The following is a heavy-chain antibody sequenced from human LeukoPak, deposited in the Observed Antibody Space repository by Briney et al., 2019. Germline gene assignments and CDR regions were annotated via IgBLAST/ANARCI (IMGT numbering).Heavy chain of an antibody. CDR3: AADWVPCHGVDV. D-gene: IGHD3/OR15-3a*01. CDR1: GGSINSNKW. V-gene: IGHV4-4*02. CDR2: IYHDGTT. Sequence: PSETLSLTCVVFGGSINSNKWWSWVRQPPGKGLEWIGEIYHDGTTNYNPSLKSRVIFSVDKSKNQVSLKVTSVTAADTAVYFCAADWVPCHGVDVWGQGTTVTVSS. J-gene: IGHJ6*02.